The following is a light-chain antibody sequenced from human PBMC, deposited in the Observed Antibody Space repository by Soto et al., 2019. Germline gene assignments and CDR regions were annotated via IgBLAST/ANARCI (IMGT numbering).Light chain of an antibody. V-gene: IGLV2-14*01. CDR1: SSDVGAYNY. J-gene: IGLJ3*02. CDR3: CSYTSSSIRV. CDR2: EVS. Sequence: QSALTQPASVSGSPGQSITFSCTGTSSDVGAYNYVSWYQQHPGKAPKLMIYEVSNRPSGVSNRLSGSKSGNTASLTISGLQADDEADYYCCSYTSSSIRVFGGGTKLTVL.